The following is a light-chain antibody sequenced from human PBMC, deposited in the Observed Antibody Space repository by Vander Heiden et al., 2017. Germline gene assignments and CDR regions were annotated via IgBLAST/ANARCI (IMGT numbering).Light chain of an antibody. J-gene: IGKJ2*01. V-gene: IGKV1-5*01. Sequence: DIQMTQSPSTLSASVGDRVTITCRASQNISNWLAWYQQKPGKAPKLLIYDASSLESGLPSRFSGSGSGTEFALTISSLQPDDFATYYCQQENSSPYTFGQGTELEIK. CDR1: QNISNW. CDR2: DAS. CDR3: QQENSSPYT.